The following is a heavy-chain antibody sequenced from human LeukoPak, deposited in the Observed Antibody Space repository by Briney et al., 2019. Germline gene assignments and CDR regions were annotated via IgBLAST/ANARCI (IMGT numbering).Heavy chain of an antibody. J-gene: IGHJ4*02. D-gene: IGHD6-19*01. CDR1: GGSISSYY. CDR3: ARDSGYSSGWYVDN. CDR2: MYTGGST. Sequence: PSETLSLTCTVSGGSISSYYWSWIRQPAGKGLEWIGRMYTGGSTNYNPSLKSRVTISADKSKNQFSLRLTSVTAADTALYYCARDSGYSSGWYVDNWGQGTLVTVSS. V-gene: IGHV4-4*07.